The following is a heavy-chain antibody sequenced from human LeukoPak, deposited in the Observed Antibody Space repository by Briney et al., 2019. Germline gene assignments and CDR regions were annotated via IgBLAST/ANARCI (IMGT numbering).Heavy chain of an antibody. CDR1: GFTLSSYW. CDR3: ARGRRVLSAMGNWFDP. V-gene: IGHV3-7*01. D-gene: IGHD2-2*01. Sequence: PGGSLRLSCAASGFTLSSYWMSWVRQAPGKGLEWVANIKQDGSEKYLVDSVKGRFTISRDNAKNSLYLQMNSLRGEDTAVYYGARGRRVLSAMGNWFDPWGQGTLVTVFS. CDR2: IKQDGSEK. J-gene: IGHJ5*02.